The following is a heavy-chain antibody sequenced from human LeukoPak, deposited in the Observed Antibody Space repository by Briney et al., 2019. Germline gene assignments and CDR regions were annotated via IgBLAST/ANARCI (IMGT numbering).Heavy chain of an antibody. CDR3: ARRLGYCSSTSCYAYYYFDY. V-gene: IGHV3-48*03. D-gene: IGHD2-2*01. CDR1: GFTFSSYE. CDR2: ISSRGSTI. J-gene: IGHJ4*02. Sequence: GGSLRLFCAASGFTFSSYEMNWVRQAPGKGLECVSYISSRGSTIYYADSVKGRFTISRDNAKNSLYLQMNSLRAEDTAVYYCARRLGYCSSTSCYAYYYFDYWGQGTLVTVSS.